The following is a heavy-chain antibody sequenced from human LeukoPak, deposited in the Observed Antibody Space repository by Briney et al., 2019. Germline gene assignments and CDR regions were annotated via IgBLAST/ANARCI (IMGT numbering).Heavy chain of an antibody. CDR1: GGSFSGYF. CDR2: IYYSGST. Sequence: SETLSLTCAVYGGSFSGYFWGWIRQPPGRGLEWIGSIYYSGSTYYNPSLKSRVTISVDTSKNQFSLKLSSVTAADTAVYYCAKATSHDAFDICGQGTMVTVSS. J-gene: IGHJ3*02. V-gene: IGHV4-39*01. D-gene: IGHD2-2*01. CDR3: AKATSHDAFDI.